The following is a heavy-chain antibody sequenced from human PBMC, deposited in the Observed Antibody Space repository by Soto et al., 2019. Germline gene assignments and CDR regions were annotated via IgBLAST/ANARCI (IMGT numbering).Heavy chain of an antibody. CDR3: ARDKDRQQLCGNYYYGIDG. CDR1: GGTFGNSA. D-gene: IGHD3-16*01. V-gene: IGHV1-69*05. CDR2: FIPIFPTP. J-gene: IGHJ6*02. Sequence: QVQLVQSGAEVKKPGSSVTVSCKASGGTFGNSAISWVRQAPGQGLEWMGGFIPIFPTPDYAQKFQGKVTITTDESTTKAYMELKSLKSEDTAVYYCARDKDRQQLCGNYYYGIDGWGQGTTVTVSS.